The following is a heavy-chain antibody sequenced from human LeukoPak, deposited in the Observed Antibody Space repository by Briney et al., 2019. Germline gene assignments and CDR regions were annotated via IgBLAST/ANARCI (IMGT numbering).Heavy chain of an antibody. D-gene: IGHD3-10*02. J-gene: IGHJ6*04. CDR3: AELGITMIGGV. Sequence: GGSPRLSCAASGFTFSSYWVSWVRQAPGKGLEWVANIKQDGSEKYYVDSVKGRFTISRDNAKNSLYLQMNSLRAEDTAVYYCAELGITMIGGVWGKGTTVTISS. V-gene: IGHV3-7*01. CDR2: IKQDGSEK. CDR1: GFTFSSYW.